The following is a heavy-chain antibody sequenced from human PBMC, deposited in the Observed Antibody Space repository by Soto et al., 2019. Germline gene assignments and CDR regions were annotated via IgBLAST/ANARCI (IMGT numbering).Heavy chain of an antibody. V-gene: IGHV1-46*01. CDR3: ARAPRGGVIIVITSAQIDY. CDR1: GYDFTDHY. CDR2: VSPDGGST. Sequence: EASVKVSCKASGYDFTDHYIHWVRQAPGQGLEWMGIVSPDGGSTRYSQKFQARITMTRDTSTSTVYMELSSLRSEDTAVYYCARAPRGGVIIVITSAQIDYWGQGTLVTVSS. J-gene: IGHJ4*02. D-gene: IGHD3-10*01.